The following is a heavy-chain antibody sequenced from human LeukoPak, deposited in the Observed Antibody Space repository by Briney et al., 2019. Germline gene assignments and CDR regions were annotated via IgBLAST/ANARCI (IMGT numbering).Heavy chain of an antibody. V-gene: IGHV4-61*05. D-gene: IGHD5-18*01. J-gene: IGHJ4*02. CDR1: GGSISSSSYY. CDR3: ARVLRAASRRSYDY. CDR2: IYYNGGT. Sequence: SETLSLTCTVSGGSISSSSYYWGWIRQPPGKGLEWIGYIYYNGGTNYNPSLKSRVTISIDTSTNQFSLRLNSMTAADTAVYYCARVLRAASRRSYDYWGQGSLVTVSS.